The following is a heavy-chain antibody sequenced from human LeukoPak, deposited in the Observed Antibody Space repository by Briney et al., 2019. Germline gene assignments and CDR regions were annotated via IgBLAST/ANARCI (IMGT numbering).Heavy chain of an antibody. J-gene: IGHJ4*02. CDR2: ISSSGSTI. CDR3: AKSPVKYCSGSSCYNDN. CDR1: GFTFSDYY. D-gene: IGHD2-2*02. Sequence: KAGGSLRLSCAASGFTFSDYYMSWIRQAPGKGLEWVSYISSSGSTIYYADSVKGRFTISRDNAKNSLYLQMNTLRAEDTAVYYCAKSPVKYCSGSSCYNDNWGQGTLATVSS. V-gene: IGHV3-11*01.